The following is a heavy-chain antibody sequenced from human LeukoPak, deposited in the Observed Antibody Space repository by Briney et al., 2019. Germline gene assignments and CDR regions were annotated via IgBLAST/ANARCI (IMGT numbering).Heavy chain of an antibody. CDR3: ARQQGGRNWFDP. J-gene: IGHJ5*02. V-gene: IGHV4-39*01. D-gene: IGHD2-15*01. CDR2: IYYSGST. CDR1: GGSISSSSYY. Sequence: SETLSLTCTVSGGSISSSSYYWGWIRQPPGKGLEWIGSIYYSGSTYYNPSLKSRVTISVDTSKNQFSLKLSSVTAADTAAYYCARQQGGRNWFDPWGQGTLVTVSS.